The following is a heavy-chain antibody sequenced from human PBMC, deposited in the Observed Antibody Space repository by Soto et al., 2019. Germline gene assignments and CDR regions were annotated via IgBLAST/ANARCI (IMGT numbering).Heavy chain of an antibody. D-gene: IGHD1-26*01. V-gene: IGHV4-31*03. CDR1: GGSISSGGYY. CDR2: IYYSGST. Sequence: TCTVSGGSISSGGYYWSWIRQHPGKGLEWIGYIYYSGSTYYNPSLKSRVTISVDTSKNQFSLKLSSVTAADTAVYYCAGIYSGSPGGTLRYWGQGTLVTVSS. CDR3: AGIYSGSPGGTLRY. J-gene: IGHJ4*02.